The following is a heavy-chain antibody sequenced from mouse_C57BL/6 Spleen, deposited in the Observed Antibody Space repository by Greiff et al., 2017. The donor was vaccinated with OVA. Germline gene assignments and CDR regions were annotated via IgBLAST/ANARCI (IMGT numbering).Heavy chain of an antibody. CDR1: GYTFTSYW. D-gene: IGHD1-1*02. J-gene: IGHJ3*01. CDR2: IYPGSGST. Sequence: QVQLQQPGAELVKPGASVKMSCKASGYTFTSYWITWVKQRPGQGLEWIGDIYPGSGSTNYNEKFKSKATLTVDTSSSTAYMQLSSLTSEDSAVYYCARARGTPYYEEFAYWGKGTLVTVSA. CDR3: ARARGTPYYEEFAY. V-gene: IGHV1-55*01.